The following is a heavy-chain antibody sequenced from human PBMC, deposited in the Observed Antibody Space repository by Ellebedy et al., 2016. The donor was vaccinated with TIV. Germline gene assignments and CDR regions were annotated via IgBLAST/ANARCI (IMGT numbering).Heavy chain of an antibody. V-gene: IGHV1-2*02. CDR2: INPNSCDT. Sequence: AASVKVSCKATGYTFSVYYMHWVRQAPGQGLEWMGWINPNSCDTNHAQKFQGRVPMTRDTSISTAYMELSRLRSDDTAVYYCAREDSTNYGSGYDFWGQGTLVTVSS. J-gene: IGHJ4*02. CDR1: GYTFSVYY. D-gene: IGHD3-10*01. CDR3: AREDSTNYGSGYDF.